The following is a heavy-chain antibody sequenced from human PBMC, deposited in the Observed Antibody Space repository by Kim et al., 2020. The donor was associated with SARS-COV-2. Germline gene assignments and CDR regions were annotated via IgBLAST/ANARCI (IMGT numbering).Heavy chain of an antibody. CDR1: GGSISSSSYY. J-gene: IGHJ3*02. D-gene: IGHD6-13*01. CDR2: IYYSGST. V-gene: IGHV4-39*01. CDR3: ARPLSGYSSRMRSSFSAFDI. Sequence: SETLSLTCTVSGGSISSSSYYWGWIRQPPGKGLEWIGSIYYSGSTYYNPSLKSRVTISVDTSKNQFSLKLSSVTAADTAVYYCARPLSGYSSRMRSSFSAFDIWGQGTMVTVSS.